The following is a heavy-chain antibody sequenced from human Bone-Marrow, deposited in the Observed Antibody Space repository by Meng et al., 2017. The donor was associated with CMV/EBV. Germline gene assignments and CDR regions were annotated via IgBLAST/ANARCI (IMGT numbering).Heavy chain of an antibody. D-gene: IGHD1-26*01. CDR2: IYYSGGT. J-gene: IGHJ6*02. V-gene: IGHV4-39*01. Sequence: SETLSLTCTVSGGSISSSTYYWGWIRQPPGEGLEWIGSIYYSGGTYYNPSLESRVTISVDTSKNQFSLKLSSVTAADTAVYYCARGRRHFYGMDVWGQGTTVPVSS. CDR3: ARGRRHFYGMDV. CDR1: GGSISSSTYY.